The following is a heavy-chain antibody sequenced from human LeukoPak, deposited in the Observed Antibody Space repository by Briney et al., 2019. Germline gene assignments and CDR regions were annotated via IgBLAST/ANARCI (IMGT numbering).Heavy chain of an antibody. D-gene: IGHD3-3*01. CDR1: GFTFSSFW. V-gene: IGHV3-7*03. Sequence: GGSLRLSCAASGFTFSSFWMSWVRQAPGRGLEWVANIKKDGSQKYYVDSVEGRFTISRDNAKNSLYLQMDSLRVDDTAVYYCTRVFGGYDVSDYWGQGTLVTVSS. J-gene: IGHJ4*02. CDR2: IKKDGSQK. CDR3: TRVFGGYDVSDY.